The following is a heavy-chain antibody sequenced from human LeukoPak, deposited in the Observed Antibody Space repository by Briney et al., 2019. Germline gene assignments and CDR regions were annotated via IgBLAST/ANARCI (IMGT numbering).Heavy chain of an antibody. D-gene: IGHD6-6*01. CDR2: ISGSGGST. CDR1: GFTFSSYA. J-gene: IGHJ6*03. CDR3: AKVPLAARPDYYYYYMDV. Sequence: GGSLRLSCAASGFTFSSYAMSWVRQAPGKGLEWVSAISGSGGSTYYADSVKGRFTISRDNSKNTLYLQINSLRAEDTAVYYCAKVPLAARPDYYYYYMDVWGKGTTVTVSS. V-gene: IGHV3-23*01.